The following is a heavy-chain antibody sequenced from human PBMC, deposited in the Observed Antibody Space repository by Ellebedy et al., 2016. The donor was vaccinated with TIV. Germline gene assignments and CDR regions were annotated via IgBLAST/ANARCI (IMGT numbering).Heavy chain of an antibody. CDR1: GYTLTELS. J-gene: IGHJ4*02. CDR2: IIPIFGTA. CDR3: ARAQYCSSTSCYYGY. V-gene: IGHV1-69*13. Sequence: SVKVSCXVSGYTLTELSMHWVRQAPGQGLEWMGGIIPIFGTANYAQKFQGRVTITADESTSTAYMELSSLRSEDTAVYYCARAQYCSSTSCYYGYWGQGTLVTVSP. D-gene: IGHD2-2*01.